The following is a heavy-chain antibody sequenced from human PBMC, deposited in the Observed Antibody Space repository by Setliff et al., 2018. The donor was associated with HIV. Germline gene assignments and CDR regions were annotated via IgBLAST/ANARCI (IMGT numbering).Heavy chain of an antibody. Sequence: SETLSLTCTVSGGSISRSSYYWAWIRQPPGKGLEWIGNIFYSGHTFYNPSLRSRVTISVDTSKNQFSLKLSPVTAADTAVYYCARGVAAAGLWGQGTLVTVSS. CDR2: IFYSGHT. V-gene: IGHV4-39*07. D-gene: IGHD6-13*01. CDR1: GGSISRSSYY. J-gene: IGHJ4*02. CDR3: ARGVAAAGL.